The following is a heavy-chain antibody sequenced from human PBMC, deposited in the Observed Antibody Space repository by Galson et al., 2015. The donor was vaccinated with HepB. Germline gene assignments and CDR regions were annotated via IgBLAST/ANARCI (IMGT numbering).Heavy chain of an antibody. CDR3: ANYGLGP. V-gene: IGHV3-30*02. J-gene: IGHJ5*02. CDR2: IRFDGSNE. Sequence: SLRLSCAASGFTFSSFGMHWVRQVPGKGLQWVAFIRFDGSNEFYLDSVKGRFTISRDNAKNMLYLQMSGLRREDTAIYHCANYGLGPWGPGTLVTVSS. CDR1: GFTFSSFG. D-gene: IGHD3-10*01.